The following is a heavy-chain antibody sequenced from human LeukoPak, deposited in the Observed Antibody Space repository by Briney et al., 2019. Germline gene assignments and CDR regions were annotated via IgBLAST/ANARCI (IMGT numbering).Heavy chain of an antibody. CDR2: IQSKTDGGTT. CDR3: TTDRTNFDWLLMDYFDY. CDR1: GFTFSNAW. V-gene: IGHV3-15*01. D-gene: IGHD3-9*01. Sequence: GGSLRLSCAASGFTFSNAWMSWVRQAPGKVLEWVGRIQSKTDGGTTDYAAPVKGRFTISRDDSKNTLYLQMNSLKTEDTAVYYCTTDRTNFDWLLMDYFDYWGQGTLVTVSS. J-gene: IGHJ4*02.